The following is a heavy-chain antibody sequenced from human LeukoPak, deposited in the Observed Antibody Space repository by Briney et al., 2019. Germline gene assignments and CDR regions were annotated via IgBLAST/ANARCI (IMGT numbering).Heavy chain of an antibody. CDR1: GFTFSSDS. Sequence: GGSRRLSCAASGFTFSSDSMNWVRQAPGKGLEWVSSISSGSSYIYYADSVKGRFTISRDNAKNSLYLQMNSLRAEDTAVYYCARDSTSSGWYRGLDYWGQGTLVTVSS. CDR2: ISSGSSYI. V-gene: IGHV3-21*01. CDR3: ARDSTSSGWYRGLDY. J-gene: IGHJ4*02. D-gene: IGHD6-19*01.